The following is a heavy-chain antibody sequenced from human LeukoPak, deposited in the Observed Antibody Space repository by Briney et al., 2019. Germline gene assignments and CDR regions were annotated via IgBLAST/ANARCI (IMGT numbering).Heavy chain of an antibody. D-gene: IGHD3-22*01. Sequence: GGSLRLSCAASGFTFSSYAMSWVRQAPGKGLEWVSAISGSGGSTYYADSVKGRFTISRDNSKNTLYLQMNSLRAEDTAVYYCAKHTPVNYYDSSGYYLQLGYWGQGTLVTVSS. V-gene: IGHV3-23*01. CDR3: AKHTPVNYYDSSGYYLQLGY. CDR1: GFTFSSYA. CDR2: ISGSGGST. J-gene: IGHJ4*02.